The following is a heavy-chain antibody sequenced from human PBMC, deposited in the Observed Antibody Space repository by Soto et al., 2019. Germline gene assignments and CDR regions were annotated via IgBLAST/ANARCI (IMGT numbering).Heavy chain of an antibody. Sequence: SETLSLTCAFYCGSFIGYYWSWIRQPPGKGLEWIGEINHSGSTNYNPSLKSRVNIAADPSKNQVSLTLTSVTAADTAVYYCGRQGSYWGQGALVTVSS. J-gene: IGHJ4*02. CDR1: CGSFIGYY. CDR2: INHSGST. V-gene: IGHV4-34*01. CDR3: GRQGSY.